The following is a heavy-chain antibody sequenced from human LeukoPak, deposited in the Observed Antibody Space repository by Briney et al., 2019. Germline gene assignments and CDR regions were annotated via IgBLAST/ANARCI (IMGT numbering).Heavy chain of an antibody. V-gene: IGHV3-30*02. D-gene: IGHD4-17*01. J-gene: IGHJ4*02. Sequence: GGSLRLSCAASGFSFSYYSMHWVRQAPGKGLEWVAFIRYDGSNKYYADSVKGRFTISRDNAKNTVYLQMNSLRVEDTAVYYCARGALYQYYLDYWGWGQGTLVTVSS. CDR1: GFSFSYYS. CDR2: IRYDGSNK. CDR3: ARGALYQYYLDYWG.